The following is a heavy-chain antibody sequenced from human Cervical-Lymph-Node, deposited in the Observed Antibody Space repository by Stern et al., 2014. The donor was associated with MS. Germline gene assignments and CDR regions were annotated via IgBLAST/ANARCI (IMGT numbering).Heavy chain of an antibody. J-gene: IGHJ6*02. CDR2: MSFVGGNK. CDR3: MGVGDAMHV. Sequence: VQLVESGGGVVQPGRSLTLSCAASGFSLSNSGMHWVRQAPGKGLEWVAVMSFVGGNKKYGDSVKGRFSISRDMANNMLFLQMNSLRPEDTAVYYCMGVGDAMHVWGQGTTVIVSS. V-gene: IGHV3-30*03. CDR1: GFSLSNSG.